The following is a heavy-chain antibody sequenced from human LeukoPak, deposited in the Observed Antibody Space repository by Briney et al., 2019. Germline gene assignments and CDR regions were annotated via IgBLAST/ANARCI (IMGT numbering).Heavy chain of an antibody. J-gene: IGHJ5*02. D-gene: IGHD5-18*01. V-gene: IGHV1-69*13. CDR2: IIPIFGTA. CDR1: GGTFSSYA. Sequence: GASVKVSCKASGGTFSSYAISWVRQAPVQGLEWMGGIIPIFGTANYAQKFQGRVTITADESTSTAYMELSSLRSEDTAVYYCARPSPLVDTAMVTWGQGTLVTVSS. CDR3: ARPSPLVDTAMVT.